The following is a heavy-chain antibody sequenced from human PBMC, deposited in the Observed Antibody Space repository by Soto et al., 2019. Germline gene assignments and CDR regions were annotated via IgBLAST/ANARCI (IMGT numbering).Heavy chain of an antibody. CDR2: IYWDDDK. V-gene: IGHV2-5*02. D-gene: IGHD6-19*01. CDR3: AHSLIAVAGTLALSGWCDP. CDR1: GFSLSTSGVG. J-gene: IGHJ5*02. Sequence: SGPTLVNPTQTLTLTCTFSGFSLSTSGVGVGWIRQPPGKALEWLALIYWDDDKRYSPSLKSRLTITKDTSKNQVVLTMTNMDPVATATYYCAHSLIAVAGTLALSGWCDPWGQGTLVTVSA.